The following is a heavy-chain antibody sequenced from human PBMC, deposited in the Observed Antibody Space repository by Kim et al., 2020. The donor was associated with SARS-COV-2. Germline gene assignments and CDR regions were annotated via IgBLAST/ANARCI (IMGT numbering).Heavy chain of an antibody. Sequence: ASVKVSCKASGYTFTSYAMHWVRQAPGQRLEWMGWINAGNGNTKYSQKFQGRVTITRDTSASTAYMELSSLRSEDTAVYYCARDPTLLWFGELSEYYFDYWGQGTLVTVSS. D-gene: IGHD3-10*01. J-gene: IGHJ4*02. CDR2: INAGNGNT. CDR3: ARDPTLLWFGELSEYYFDY. V-gene: IGHV1-3*01. CDR1: GYTFTSYA.